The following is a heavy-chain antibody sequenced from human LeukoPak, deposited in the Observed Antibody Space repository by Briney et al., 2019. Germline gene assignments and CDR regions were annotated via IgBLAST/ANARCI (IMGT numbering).Heavy chain of an antibody. CDR1: GGSISSYY. Sequence: QPSETLSLTCTVSGGSISSYYWSWIRQPPGKGLEWIGYIYYSGSNNYNPSLKSRVTISVDTSKNQFSLKLSSVTAADTAVYYCAREAAGTRAVDYWGQGTLVTVSS. J-gene: IGHJ4*02. V-gene: IGHV4-59*01. CDR2: IYYSGSN. D-gene: IGHD6-13*01. CDR3: AREAAGTRAVDY.